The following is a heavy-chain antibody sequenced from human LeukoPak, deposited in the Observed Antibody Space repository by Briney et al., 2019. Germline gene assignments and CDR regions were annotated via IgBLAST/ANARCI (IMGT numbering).Heavy chain of an antibody. J-gene: IGHJ4*02. V-gene: IGHV1-69*04. CDR3: AREGSSGYYLYYFDY. D-gene: IGHD3-22*01. CDR1: GGTFSSYA. Sequence: SVKVSCKASGGTFSSYAISWVRQALGQGLEWMGRIIPILGIANYAQKFQGRVTITADKSTSTAYMELSSLRSEDTAVYYCAREGSSGYYLYYFDYWGQGTLVTVSS. CDR2: IIPILGIA.